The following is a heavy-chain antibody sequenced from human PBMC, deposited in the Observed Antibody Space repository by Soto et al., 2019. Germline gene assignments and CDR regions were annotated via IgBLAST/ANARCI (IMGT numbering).Heavy chain of an antibody. CDR3: AKMISYGDHEDY. CDR2: ISYDGSNK. V-gene: IGHV3-30*18. J-gene: IGHJ4*02. CDR1: GFTFSSYG. D-gene: IGHD4-17*01. Sequence: QVQLVESGGGVVQPGRSLRLSCAASGFTFSSYGMHWVRQAPGKGLEWVAVISYDGSNKYYADSVKGRFTISRDNSKNTLYLQMNSLRAEDTAVYYCAKMISYGDHEDYWGQGTLVTVSS.